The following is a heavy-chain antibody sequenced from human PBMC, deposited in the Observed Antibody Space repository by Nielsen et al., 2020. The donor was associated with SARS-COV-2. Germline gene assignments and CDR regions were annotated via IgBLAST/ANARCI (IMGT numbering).Heavy chain of an antibody. J-gene: IGHJ6*02. CDR3: ARDLGSVAVAGTNYYGMDV. Sequence: IRQPPGKGLEWVSYISSSGSTIYYADSVKGRFTISRGNSKNTLYLQMNSLRAEDTAVYYCARDLGSVAVAGTNYYGMDVWGQGTTVTVSS. CDR2: ISSSGSTI. V-gene: IGHV3-11*04. D-gene: IGHD6-19*01.